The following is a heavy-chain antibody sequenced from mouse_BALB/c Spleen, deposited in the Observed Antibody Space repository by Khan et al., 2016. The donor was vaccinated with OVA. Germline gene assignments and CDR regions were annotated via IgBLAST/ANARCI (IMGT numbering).Heavy chain of an antibody. CDR2: INPNNGGT. CDR1: GFTFTEYT. J-gene: IGHJ1*01. D-gene: IGHD1-2*01. V-gene: IGHV1-18*01. Sequence: EVQLQQSGPELVKPGASVKIFCKTSGFTFTEYTMHWVKQSHGKSLEWIGRINPNNGGTTYTQKFKGKATLTVDKSSSTAYMELRSLTSEDSAVYYCARRDYYAYYWFFDVWGAGTTVTVSS. CDR3: ARRDYYAYYWFFDV.